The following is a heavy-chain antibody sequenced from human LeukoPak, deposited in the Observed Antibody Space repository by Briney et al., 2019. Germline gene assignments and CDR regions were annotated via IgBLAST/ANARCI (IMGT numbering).Heavy chain of an antibody. CDR1: GGSISSYY. V-gene: IGHV4-59*01. CDR2: IYYSGST. J-gene: IGHJ6*02. CDR3: ARRSYYYYGMDV. Sequence: PSETLSLTCTVSGGSISSYYWSWMRQPPGKGLEWIGYIYYSGSTNYNPSLKSRVTISVDTSKNQFSLKLSSVTAADTAVYYCARRSYYYYGMDVWGQGTTVTVSS.